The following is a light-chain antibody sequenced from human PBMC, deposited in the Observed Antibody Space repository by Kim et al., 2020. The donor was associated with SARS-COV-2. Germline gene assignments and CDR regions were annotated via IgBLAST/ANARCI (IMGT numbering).Light chain of an antibody. CDR2: DVS. V-gene: IGLV2-11*01. J-gene: IGLJ1*01. Sequence: RSVTISCTRTSSDVGGYNYVSWYQQHPGNAPKLMIYDVSKRPSGVPDRFSGSKSGNTASLTISGLQAEDEADYYCCSYAGSYTFVFGTGTKVTV. CDR1: SSDVGGYNY. CDR3: CSYAGSYTFV.